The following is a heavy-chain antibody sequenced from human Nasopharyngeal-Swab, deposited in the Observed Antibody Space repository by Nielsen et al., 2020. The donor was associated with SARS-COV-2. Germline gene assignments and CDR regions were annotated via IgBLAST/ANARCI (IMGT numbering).Heavy chain of an antibody. V-gene: IGHV1-69*13. J-gene: IGHJ3*02. CDR3: TTQLGDAFDI. D-gene: IGHD6-6*01. Sequence: SVKVSCQASGGTFSSYAISWVRQAPGQGLEWMGGIIPIFGTANYAQKFQGRVTITADESTSTAYMDLSSLRSEDTAVYYCTTQLGDAFDIWGQGTMVTVSS. CDR1: GGTFSSYA. CDR2: IIPIFGTA.